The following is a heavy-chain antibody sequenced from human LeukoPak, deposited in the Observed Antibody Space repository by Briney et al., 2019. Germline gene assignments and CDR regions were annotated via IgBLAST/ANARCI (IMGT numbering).Heavy chain of an antibody. Sequence: GASLRLSCAASGYTFSNYAMSWVRQAPGKGLEWVSAITGSGGNTYYADSVKGRFTISRDNSKNTVFLQMNSLRAEDTAVYYCAKWGDYDVLTGYYVSDYWGQGTLVTVSS. CDR3: AKWGDYDVLTGYYVSDY. CDR1: GYTFSNYA. J-gene: IGHJ4*02. CDR2: ITGSGGNT. V-gene: IGHV3-23*01. D-gene: IGHD3-9*01.